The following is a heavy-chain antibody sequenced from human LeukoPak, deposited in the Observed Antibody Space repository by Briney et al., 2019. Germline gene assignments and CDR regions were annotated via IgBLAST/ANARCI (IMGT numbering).Heavy chain of an antibody. D-gene: IGHD1-1*01. V-gene: IGHV3-33*01. Sequence: GRSLRLSCAASGFTLSSYGMHWVRQAPGKGLEWVAVIWYDGSNKYYADSVKGRFTISGDNSKNTLYLQMNSLRAEDTAVYYCASGADELNLWGQGILVTVSS. CDR1: GFTLSSYG. CDR3: ASGADELNL. CDR2: IWYDGSNK. J-gene: IGHJ5*02.